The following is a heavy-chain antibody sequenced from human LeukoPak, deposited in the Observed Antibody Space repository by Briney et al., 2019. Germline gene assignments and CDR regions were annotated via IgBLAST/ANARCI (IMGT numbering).Heavy chain of an antibody. CDR1: GFIFSSYS. D-gene: IGHD6-25*01. Sequence: GGSLRLSCAASGFIFSSYSMSWVRQAPGKGLDWVSSISSSSGYIYYADSVKGRFTISRDNVKNSLYLQMNSLRADDTAVYHCTRERPQRLIRPSDYWGQGTLVTVSS. CDR3: TRERPQRLIRPSDY. CDR2: ISSSSGYI. V-gene: IGHV3-21*01. J-gene: IGHJ4*02.